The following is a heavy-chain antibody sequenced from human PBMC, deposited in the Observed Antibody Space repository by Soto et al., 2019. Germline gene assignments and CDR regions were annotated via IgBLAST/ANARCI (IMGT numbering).Heavy chain of an antibody. Sequence: PGGSLRLSCAASGFTFSSYSMNWVRQAPGKGLEWVSYISSSSSTINYAESVKGRFTISRDNAKNSLYLQMNGLRAEDTAVYYCARVGPPSDYWGQGTLVTVSS. J-gene: IGHJ4*02. CDR3: ARVGPPSDY. CDR2: ISSSSSTI. CDR1: GFTFSSYS. V-gene: IGHV3-48*04.